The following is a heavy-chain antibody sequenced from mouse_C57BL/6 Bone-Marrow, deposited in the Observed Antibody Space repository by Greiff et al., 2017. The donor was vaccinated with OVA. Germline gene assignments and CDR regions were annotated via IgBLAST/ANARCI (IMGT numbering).Heavy chain of an antibody. D-gene: IGHD1-1*01. Sequence: EVKLMESGGGLVQPGGSMKLSCAASGFTFSDAWMDWVRQSPEKGLEWVAEIRNKANNHATYYAESVKGRFTISRDDSKSSVYLQMNSLRAEDTGIYYCTRGLSSSYRYFDVWGTGTTVTVSS. CDR1: GFTFSDAW. CDR2: IRNKANNHAT. V-gene: IGHV6-6*01. CDR3: TRGLSSSYRYFDV. J-gene: IGHJ1*03.